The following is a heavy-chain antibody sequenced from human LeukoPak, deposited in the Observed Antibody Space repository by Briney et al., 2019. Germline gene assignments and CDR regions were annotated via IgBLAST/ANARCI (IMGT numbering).Heavy chain of an antibody. Sequence: ASVKVSCKTSGYTFTTYAIHWVRQAPGQRPEWMGWINAGNGNTQYSQKFQGRVTITRDTSASTAYMQLSSLKSEDTAVYCASPYPGIAAAGHSFYYGMDVWGQGTTVTVSS. CDR1: GYTFTTYA. J-gene: IGHJ6*02. CDR2: INAGNGNT. CDR3: ASPYPGIAAAGHSFYYGMDV. V-gene: IGHV1-3*01. D-gene: IGHD6-13*01.